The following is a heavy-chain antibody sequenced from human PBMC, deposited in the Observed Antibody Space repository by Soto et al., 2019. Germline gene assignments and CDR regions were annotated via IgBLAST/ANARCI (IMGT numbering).Heavy chain of an antibody. V-gene: IGHV1-46*01. J-gene: IGHJ6*02. CDR1: GYTFTSYY. CDR3: AGDYVFGVVTPPVVRMDV. D-gene: IGHD3-3*01. Sequence: ASVKVSCKASGYTFTSYYMHWVRQAPGQGLEWMGLINPSGGSTSYAQKFQGRVTMTRDTSTSTVYMELSSLRSEDTAVYYCAGDYVFGVVTPPVVRMDVWGPGTTVTVYS. CDR2: INPSGGST.